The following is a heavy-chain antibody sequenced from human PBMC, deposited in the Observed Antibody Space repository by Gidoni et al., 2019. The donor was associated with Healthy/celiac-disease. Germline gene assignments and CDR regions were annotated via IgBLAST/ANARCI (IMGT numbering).Heavy chain of an antibody. D-gene: IGHD4-4*01. V-gene: IGHV3-11*01. CDR2: ISSSGSTI. Sequence: GLSWVSYISSSGSTIYYADSVKGRFTISRDNAKNSLYLQMNSLRAEDTAVYYCARDPTRIYSPFWFDPWGQGTLVTVSS. J-gene: IGHJ5*02. CDR3: ARDPTRIYSPFWFDP.